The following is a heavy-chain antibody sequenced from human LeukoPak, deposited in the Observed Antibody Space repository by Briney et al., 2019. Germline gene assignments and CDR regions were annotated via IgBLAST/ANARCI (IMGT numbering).Heavy chain of an antibody. D-gene: IGHD3-3*01. CDR3: ARPSNPTILGDAFDI. V-gene: IGHV4-34*01. CDR2: INHSGST. Sequence: SEALSLTCAVYGGSFSGYYWSWIRQPPGKGLEWIGEINHSGSTNYNPSLKSRVTISVDTSKNQFSLKLSSVTAADTAVYYCARPSNPTILGDAFDIWGQGTMVTVSS. CDR1: GGSFSGYY. J-gene: IGHJ3*02.